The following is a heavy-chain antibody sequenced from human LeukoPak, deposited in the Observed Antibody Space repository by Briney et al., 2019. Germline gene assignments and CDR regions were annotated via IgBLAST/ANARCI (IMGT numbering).Heavy chain of an antibody. V-gene: IGHV3-21*01. CDR3: ARHPYCSSTTCYGIDY. Sequence: GGSLRLSCAASGFTFSSYSMSWVRQAPGKGLEWVSSISSSSSYIYYADSVKGRFTISRDNAKNSLFLQMNSLRADDTAVYYCARHPYCSSTTCYGIDYWGQGTLVAVSS. D-gene: IGHD2-2*01. CDR1: GFTFSSYS. J-gene: IGHJ4*02. CDR2: ISSSSSYI.